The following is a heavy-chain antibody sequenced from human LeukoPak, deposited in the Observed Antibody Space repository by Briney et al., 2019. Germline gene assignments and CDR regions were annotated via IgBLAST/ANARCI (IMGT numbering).Heavy chain of an antibody. V-gene: IGHV3-9*01. CDR3: AKGSYDFWSGPYPY. Sequence: GGSLRLSCAASGFTFDDYAMHWVRHAPGKGLEWVSGISWNSGSIGYADSVKGRFTISRDNAKNSLYLQMNSLRAEDTALYYCAKGSYDFWSGPYPYWGQGTLVTVSS. CDR1: GFTFDDYA. D-gene: IGHD3-3*01. J-gene: IGHJ4*02. CDR2: ISWNSGSI.